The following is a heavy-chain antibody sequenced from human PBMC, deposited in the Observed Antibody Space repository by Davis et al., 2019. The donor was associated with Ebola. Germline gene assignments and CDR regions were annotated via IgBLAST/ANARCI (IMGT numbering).Heavy chain of an antibody. V-gene: IGHV3-53*01. J-gene: IGHJ4*02. Sequence: PGGSLRLSCAASGFTVSSNYMSWVRQAPGKGLEWVSVINSGGGTYNADSVKGRFTISRDNSKNTLYLQMNSLRAEDTAVYYCAGASVEMGPNDYWGQGTLVTVSS. CDR3: AGASVEMGPNDY. CDR2: INSGGGT. D-gene: IGHD5-24*01. CDR1: GFTVSSNY.